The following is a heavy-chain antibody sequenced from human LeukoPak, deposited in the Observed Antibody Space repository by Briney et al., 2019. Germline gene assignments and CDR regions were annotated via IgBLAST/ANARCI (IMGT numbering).Heavy chain of an antibody. V-gene: IGHV3-7*01. J-gene: IGHJ4*02. CDR2: IKQDGSEK. CDR3: ARDFNYYDSSGYYYS. D-gene: IGHD3-22*01. Sequence: GGSLRLSCAASGFTFSSYWMSWVRQAPGKGLEWVANIKQDGSEKYYVDSVKGRFTISRDNAKNSLYLQMNSLRAEDTAVYYCARDFNYYDSSGYYYSWGQGTLVTVSS. CDR1: GFTFSSYW.